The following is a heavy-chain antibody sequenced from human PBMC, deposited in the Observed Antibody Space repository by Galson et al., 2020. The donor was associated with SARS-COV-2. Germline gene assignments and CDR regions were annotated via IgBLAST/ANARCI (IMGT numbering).Heavy chain of an antibody. CDR2: IYPGDSDT. D-gene: IGHD4-17*01. CDR1: GYSFTSYW. CDR3: ARQGVTTVTHYYYDGMDV. J-gene: IGHJ6*02. Sequence: KIGESLKISCKGSGYSFTSYWIGWVRQMPGKGLEWMGIIYPGDSDTRYSPSFQGQVTISADKSISTAYLQWSSLKASDTAMYYCARQGVTTVTHYYYDGMDVWGQGTTVTVSS. V-gene: IGHV5-51*01.